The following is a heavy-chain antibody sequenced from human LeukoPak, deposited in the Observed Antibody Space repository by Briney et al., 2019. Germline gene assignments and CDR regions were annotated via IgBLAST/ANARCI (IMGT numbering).Heavy chain of an antibody. CDR1: GFIFSSYW. CDR3: TRDPSEASHPYYFDY. Sequence: GGSLRLSCAASGFIFSSYWMAWVRQAPGKGLEWVANIKEGGSDKNYVDSVKGRFTISRDNAKNSLYLQMNSLRAEDTAVYYCTRDPSEASHPYYFDYWGQGILVTVSS. V-gene: IGHV3-7*01. CDR2: IKEGGSDK. D-gene: IGHD6-25*01. J-gene: IGHJ4*02.